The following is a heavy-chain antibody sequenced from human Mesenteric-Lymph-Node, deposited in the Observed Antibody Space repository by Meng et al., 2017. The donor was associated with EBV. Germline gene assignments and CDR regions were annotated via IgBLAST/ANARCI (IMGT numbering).Heavy chain of an antibody. V-gene: IGHV1-2*06. D-gene: IGHD3-3*01. CDR3: ARDISGYYHLQG. CDR2: IYPKSGIN. J-gene: IGHJ4*02. Sequence: QVQLVQSGAEVKKPGASVKVSCNGSGYTFSDYYIHWVRQAPGQGLEWMGRIYPKSGINHNALKFQGRITMTRDTSISTAYMELSGLRSDDTAVYFCARDISGYYHLQGWGQGTLVTVSS. CDR1: GYTFSDYY.